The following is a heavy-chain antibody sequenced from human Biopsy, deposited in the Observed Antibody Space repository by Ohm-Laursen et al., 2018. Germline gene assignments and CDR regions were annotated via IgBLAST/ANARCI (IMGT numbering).Heavy chain of an antibody. CDR3: ARDRGYYSDRTVPGYFDL. CDR2: VYYTGST. Sequence: SETLSLTCTVSGDSISSYYWSLIRQPPGKGLEWIGYVYYTGSTDYSPSLQSRVTISVDTSKNHFSLRLRSVTPADTAIYYCARDRGYYSDRTVPGYFDLWGRGTLVTVSS. V-gene: IGHV4-59*01. CDR1: GDSISSYY. D-gene: IGHD3-22*01. J-gene: IGHJ2*01.